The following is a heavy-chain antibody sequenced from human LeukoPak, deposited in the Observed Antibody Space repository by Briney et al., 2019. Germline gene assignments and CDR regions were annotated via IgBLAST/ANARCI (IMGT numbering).Heavy chain of an antibody. V-gene: IGHV4-59*01. CDR1: GGSISSYY. CDR2: IYYSGST. J-gene: IGHJ4*02. D-gene: IGHD3-3*01. Sequence: SETLSLTCTVSGGSISSYYWSWLRQPPGKGLEWIGYIYYSGSTNYNPSLKSRVTISVDTSKNQFSLKLSSVTAADTAVYYCARGGFLGYWGQGTLVTVSS. CDR3: ARGGFLGY.